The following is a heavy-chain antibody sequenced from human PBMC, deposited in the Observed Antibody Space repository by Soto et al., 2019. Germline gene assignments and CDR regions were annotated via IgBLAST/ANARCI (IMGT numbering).Heavy chain of an antibody. CDR1: GFTFSSYG. V-gene: IGHV3-30*18. Sequence: ASGGGVVQPGRSLRLSCAASGFTFSSYGMHWVRQAPGKGLEWVAVISYDGSNKYYADSVKGRFTISRDNSKNTLYLQMNSLRAEDTAVYYCAKEGTYGDYVAGDYWGQGTLVTVSS. CDR3: AKEGTYGDYVAGDY. CDR2: ISYDGSNK. D-gene: IGHD4-17*01. J-gene: IGHJ4*02.